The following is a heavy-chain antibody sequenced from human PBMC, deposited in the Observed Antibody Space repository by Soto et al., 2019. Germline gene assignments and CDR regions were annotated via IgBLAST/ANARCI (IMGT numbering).Heavy chain of an antibody. J-gene: IGHJ6*02. D-gene: IGHD2-2*01. CDR3: AKAFPFFSISSCYYYCGMGV. Sequence: GGSLRLSCAASGFPFDDYAMHWVRQAPGKGPEWVSGISWNSGSIGYADSVKGRFTISSDNAKNSLYLQMNSLRAEDTALYYCAKAFPFFSISSCYYYCGMGVWGHGTTVTGS. CDR2: ISWNSGSI. V-gene: IGHV3-9*01. CDR1: GFPFDDYA.